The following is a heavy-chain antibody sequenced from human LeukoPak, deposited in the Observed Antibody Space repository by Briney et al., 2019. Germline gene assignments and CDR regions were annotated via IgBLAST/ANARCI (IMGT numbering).Heavy chain of an antibody. J-gene: IGHJ6*03. CDR2: IYASGTT. CDR1: GGSISSYY. CDR3: ARDSPYYYYYYMDV. V-gene: IGHV4-4*07. Sequence: PSETLSLTCTVSGGSISSYYWSWIRQPAGKGLEWIGRIYASGTTNYNPSLKSRVTISEDKSENQFSLKLTSVTAADTAVYYCARDSPYYYYYYMDVWGKGTTVTVSS.